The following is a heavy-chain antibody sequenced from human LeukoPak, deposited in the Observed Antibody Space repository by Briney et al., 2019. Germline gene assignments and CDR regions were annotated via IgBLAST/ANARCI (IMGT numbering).Heavy chain of an antibody. Sequence: GASVKVSCKASGYTFTSYDINWVRQAPGQGLERMGWMNPNSGNTGYAQMLQGRVTMTSNTSISTAYMELSSLSSEDTAVYYCARSDSSAWTDFDYWGQGTLVTVSS. CDR2: MNPNSGNT. J-gene: IGHJ4*02. CDR1: GYTFTSYD. D-gene: IGHD6-19*01. CDR3: ARSDSSAWTDFDY. V-gene: IGHV1-8*01.